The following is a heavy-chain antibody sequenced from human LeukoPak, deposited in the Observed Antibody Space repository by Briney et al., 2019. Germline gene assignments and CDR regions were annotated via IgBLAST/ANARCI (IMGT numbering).Heavy chain of an antibody. CDR1: GYTFTSYG. D-gene: IGHD3-22*01. J-gene: IGHJ4*02. V-gene: IGHV1-2*04. CDR3: ARDSQIRMSDYDSSGYYPFDY. Sequence: ASVKVSCKASGYTFTSYGISWVRQAPGQGLEWMGWINPNSGGTNYAQKFQGWVTMTRDTSISTAYMELSRLRSDDTAVYYCARDSQIRMSDYDSSGYYPFDYWGQGTLVTVSS. CDR2: INPNSGGT.